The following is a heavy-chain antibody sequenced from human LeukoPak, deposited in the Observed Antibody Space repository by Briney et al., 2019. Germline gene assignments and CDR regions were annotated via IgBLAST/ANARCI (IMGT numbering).Heavy chain of an antibody. V-gene: IGHV3-23*01. CDR1: GFTFSSYA. CDR2: ISGSGGKT. J-gene: IGHJ4*02. D-gene: IGHD1-26*01. Sequence: GGSLRLSCAASGFTFSSYAMNWVRQAPGKGLEWVSVISGSGGKTHYADSVKGRFTISGDNSKNTLYLQMNSLRAEDTAVYYCARGVSGTYYPQTFDYWGQGTLVTVSS. CDR3: ARGVSGTYYPQTFDY.